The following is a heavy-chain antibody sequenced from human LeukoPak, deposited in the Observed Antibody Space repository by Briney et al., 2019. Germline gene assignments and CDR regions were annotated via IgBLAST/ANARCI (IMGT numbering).Heavy chain of an antibody. D-gene: IGHD3-3*01. Sequence: GSLRLSCAASEFTFSDYYMSWIRQAPGKGLEWVSYISGTGNTIYCTDSVKGRFTISRDNAKNSLYLQMNSLRAEDTAVYYCARDFKTIFGVVRSYYYMDVWGKGTTVTVSS. J-gene: IGHJ6*03. V-gene: IGHV3-11*04. CDR3: ARDFKTIFGVVRSYYYMDV. CDR1: EFTFSDYY. CDR2: ISGTGNTI.